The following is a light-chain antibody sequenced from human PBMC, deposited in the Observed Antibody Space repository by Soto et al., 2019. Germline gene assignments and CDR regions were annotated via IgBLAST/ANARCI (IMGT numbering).Light chain of an antibody. V-gene: IGKV3-20*01. CDR2: GAS. Sequence: EIVLTQSPGTLSLSPGERATLSCRASQSVSRSYLAWYQQKPGQAPRLLIYGASNRASGIPDRFSGSGSGTDFTLTISRLEPEDFAGYYCQKCSLLSFTFGPGTRVDIK. CDR1: QSVSRSY. CDR3: QKCSLLSFT. J-gene: IGKJ3*01.